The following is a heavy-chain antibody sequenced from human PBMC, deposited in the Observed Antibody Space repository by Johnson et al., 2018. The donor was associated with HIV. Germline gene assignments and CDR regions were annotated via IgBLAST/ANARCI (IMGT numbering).Heavy chain of an antibody. Sequence: QVQLVESGGGVVRPGGSLRLSCAASGFTFDDYGMSWVRQAPGKGLEWVAFIRYDGSNKYYADSVKGRFTISRDNSKNTMYLQMNSLRAEDTAVYYCAKALRITMVQVYHRGGDAFDIWGQGTMVTVSS. J-gene: IGHJ3*02. CDR3: AKALRITMVQVYHRGGDAFDI. V-gene: IGHV3-30*02. CDR2: IRYDGSNK. CDR1: GFTFDDYG. D-gene: IGHD3-10*01.